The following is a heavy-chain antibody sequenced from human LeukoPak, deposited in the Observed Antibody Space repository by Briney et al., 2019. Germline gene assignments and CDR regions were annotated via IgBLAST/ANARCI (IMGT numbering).Heavy chain of an antibody. Sequence: SETLSLTCAVYGGSFSGYYWSWIRQPPGKGLEWIGEINHSGSTNYNPSLKSRVTISVDTSKNQFSLKLSSVTAADTAVYYCARVIAAAGTEAFDIWGQGTMVTVSS. J-gene: IGHJ3*02. CDR2: INHSGST. D-gene: IGHD6-13*01. V-gene: IGHV4-34*01. CDR3: ARVIAAAGTEAFDI. CDR1: GGSFSGYY.